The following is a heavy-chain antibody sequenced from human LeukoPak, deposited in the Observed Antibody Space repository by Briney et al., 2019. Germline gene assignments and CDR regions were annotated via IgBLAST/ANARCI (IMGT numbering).Heavy chain of an antibody. CDR3: AKNGAAPKVYYFDY. CDR2: ISCSSGCT. J-gene: IGHJ4*02. D-gene: IGHD6-13*01. Sequence: GGSLRLSCAASRFTFSSYAMSWVRQAPGKGLEWVSDISCSSGCTYYADSVKGRFTISRDNSKNTLYLQVNSLRAEDTAVYYCAKNGAAPKVYYFDYWGQGTLVTVSS. V-gene: IGHV3-23*01. CDR1: RFTFSSYA.